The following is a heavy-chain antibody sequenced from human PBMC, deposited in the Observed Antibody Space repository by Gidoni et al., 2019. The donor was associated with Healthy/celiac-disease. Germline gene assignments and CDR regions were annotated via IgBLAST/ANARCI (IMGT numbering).Heavy chain of an antibody. CDR1: GGSFSGYY. D-gene: IGHD6-19*01. Sequence: QVQLQQWGAGLLKPSETLSLTCAVYGGSFSGYYWSWIRQPPGKGLEWIGEINHSGSTNYNPSLKSRVTISVDTSKNQFSLKLSSVTAADTAVYYCARGCEQWLVRGSYYFDYWGQGTLVTVSS. J-gene: IGHJ4*02. V-gene: IGHV4-34*01. CDR2: INHSGST. CDR3: ARGCEQWLVRGSYYFDY.